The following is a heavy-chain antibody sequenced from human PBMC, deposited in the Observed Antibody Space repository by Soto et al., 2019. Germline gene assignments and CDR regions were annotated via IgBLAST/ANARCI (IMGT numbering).Heavy chain of an antibody. D-gene: IGHD6-25*01. Sequence: PGGSLRLSCAASGFTFDDYAMHWVRQAPGKGLEWVSGISWNSGSIGYADSVKGRFTISRDNAKNSLYLQMNSLRAEDTALYYCAKDSGSIGAFDIWGQGTMVTVS. CDR3: AKDSGSIGAFDI. CDR2: ISWNSGSI. CDR1: GFTFDDYA. V-gene: IGHV3-9*01. J-gene: IGHJ3*02.